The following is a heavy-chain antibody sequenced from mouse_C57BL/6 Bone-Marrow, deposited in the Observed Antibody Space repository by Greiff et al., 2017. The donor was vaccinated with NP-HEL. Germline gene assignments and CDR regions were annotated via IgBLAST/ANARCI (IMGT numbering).Heavy chain of an antibody. CDR2: IDPSDSYT. CDR1: GYTFTSYW. Sequence: QVQLQQPGAELVKPGASVKLSCKASGYTFTSYWMQWVKQRPGQGLEWIGEIDPSDSYTNYNQKFKGKATLTVDTSSSTAYMQLSSLTSEDSAVYYCASPLANWDSYAMDYWGQGTSVTVSS. D-gene: IGHD4-1*01. J-gene: IGHJ4*01. CDR3: ASPLANWDSYAMDY. V-gene: IGHV1-50*01.